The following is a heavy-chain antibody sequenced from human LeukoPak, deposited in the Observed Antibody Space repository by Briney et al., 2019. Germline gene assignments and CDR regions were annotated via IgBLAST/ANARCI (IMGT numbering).Heavy chain of an antibody. Sequence: SGGSLRLSCAASGFTFSSYAMSGVRQAPGKGLEWVSGISGSGGSTHYADSVKDRFTISRDNSKNTLYLQMNSLRAEDTAVYYCAKETVVVVAATPDAFDIWGQGTMVTVSS. CDR2: ISGSGGST. J-gene: IGHJ3*02. CDR1: GFTFSSYA. D-gene: IGHD2-15*01. V-gene: IGHV3-23*01. CDR3: AKETVVVVAATPDAFDI.